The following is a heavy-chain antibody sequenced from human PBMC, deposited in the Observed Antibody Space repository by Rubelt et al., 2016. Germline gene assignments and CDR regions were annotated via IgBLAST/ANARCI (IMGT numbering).Heavy chain of an antibody. V-gene: IGHV7-4-1*02. CDR3: ARVIAAAGRDGNYFDY. CDR2: INTNTGNP. Sequence: QVQLVQSGSELKKPGASVKVSCKASGYTFTSYAMNWVRQAPGQGLEWMGWINTNTGNPTYAQGFPGRSVYALDTTASTEYLQISSLKAEDTAVYYCARVIAAAGRDGNYFDYWGQGTLVTVSS. J-gene: IGHJ4*02. D-gene: IGHD6-13*01. CDR1: GYTFTSYA.